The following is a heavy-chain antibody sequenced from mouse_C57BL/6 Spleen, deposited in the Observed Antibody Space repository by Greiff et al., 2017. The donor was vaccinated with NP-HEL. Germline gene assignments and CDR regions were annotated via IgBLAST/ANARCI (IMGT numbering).Heavy chain of an antibody. CDR3: ARMGNYYAMDY. J-gene: IGHJ4*01. Sequence: EVHLVESGGGLVKPGGSLKLSCAASGFTFSDYGMHWVRQAPEQGLEWVAYISSGSSTIYYADTVKGRFTISRDNAKNTLFLQMTSLRSEDTAMYYCARMGNYYAMDYWGQGTSVTVSS. D-gene: IGHD2-1*01. CDR1: GFTFSDYG. CDR2: ISSGSSTI. V-gene: IGHV5-17*01.